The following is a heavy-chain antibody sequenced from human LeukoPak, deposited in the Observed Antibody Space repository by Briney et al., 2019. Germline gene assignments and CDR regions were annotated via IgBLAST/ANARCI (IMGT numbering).Heavy chain of an antibody. CDR3: TRVRLSRIRFGELSRRHAPRINWFDP. CDR2: IRSKAYGGTT. D-gene: IGHD3-10*01. Sequence: PGGSLRLSCAASGFTFSSYSMNWVRQAPGKGLEWVGFIRSKAYGGTTEYAASVKGRFTISRDDSKSIAYLQMNSLKTEDTAVYYCTRVRLSRIRFGELSRRHAPRINWFDPWGQGTLVTVSS. CDR1: GFTFSSYS. V-gene: IGHV3-49*04. J-gene: IGHJ5*02.